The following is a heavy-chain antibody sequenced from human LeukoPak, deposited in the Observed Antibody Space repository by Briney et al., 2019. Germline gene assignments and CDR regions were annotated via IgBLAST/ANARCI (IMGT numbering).Heavy chain of an antibody. CDR2: ISYDGSNK. Sequence: GGSLRLSCAASGFTFSSYAMHWVRQAPGKGLEWVAVISYDGSNKYYADSVKGRFTISRDNSKSTLYLHMNSLRVEDTAVYYCTTKVIRGNRGDDYDDWGQGTLVTVSS. CDR1: GFTFSSYA. V-gene: IGHV3-30*04. J-gene: IGHJ4*02. CDR3: TTKVIRGNRGDDYDD. D-gene: IGHD5-12*01.